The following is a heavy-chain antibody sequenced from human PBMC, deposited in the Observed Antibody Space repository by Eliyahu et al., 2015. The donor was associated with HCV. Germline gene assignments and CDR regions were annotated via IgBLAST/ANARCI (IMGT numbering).Heavy chain of an antibody. Sequence: QVQLQQSGPGLVKPSQTLSLTCAISGDSVSSNSVAWNWIRQSPIGRPWVAGRANHRSKWYNDYAVSVGSRVTINPDTSKNQFSLQLNSVTPEDTAVYYCARAYNKYLDYWGQGTLVTVSS. CDR2: NHRSKWYN. CDR1: GDSVSSNSVA. J-gene: IGHJ4*02. D-gene: IGHD1-14*01. CDR3: ARAYNKYLDY. V-gene: IGHV6-1*01.